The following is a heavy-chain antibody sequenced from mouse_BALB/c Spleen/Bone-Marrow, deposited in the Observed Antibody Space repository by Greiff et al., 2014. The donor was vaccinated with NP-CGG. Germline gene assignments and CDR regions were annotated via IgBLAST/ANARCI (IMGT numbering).Heavy chain of an antibody. Sequence: EVQLQQSGAELVRPGASVKLSCTASGFNIKDYYMHWVKQRPEQGLEWIGWIDPENGDTEYAPKFQGKATMTADTSSNTAYLQLSSLTSEDTAVYYCNRYDWYFDVWGAGTTVTVSS. CDR2: IDPENGDT. CDR3: NRYDWYFDV. V-gene: IGHV14-4*02. D-gene: IGHD2-14*01. J-gene: IGHJ1*01. CDR1: GFNIKDYY.